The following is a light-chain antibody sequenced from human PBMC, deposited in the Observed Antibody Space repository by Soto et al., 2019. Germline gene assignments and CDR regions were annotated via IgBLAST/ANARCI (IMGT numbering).Light chain of an antibody. V-gene: IGKV1-9*01. J-gene: IGKJ3*01. Sequence: DIQLTQSPSFLSASVGDRVTITCRASQGISSYLAWYQQKPGKAPKLLIFAASTLQNGVPSRFSGSGSGTEFTLTICSLQPEALATYYCLHLNSYSPDTFGPGTKVDIK. CDR3: LHLNSYSPDT. CDR1: QGISSY. CDR2: AAS.